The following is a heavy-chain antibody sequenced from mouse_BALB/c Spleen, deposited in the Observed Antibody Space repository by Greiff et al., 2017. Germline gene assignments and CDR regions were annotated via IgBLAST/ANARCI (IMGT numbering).Heavy chain of an antibody. CDR2: INPSNGRT. Sequence: QVQLQQPGAELVKPGASVKLSCKASGYTFTSYWMHWVKQRPGQGLEWIGEINPSNGRTNYNEKFKSKATLTVDKSSSTAYMQFSSLTSEDSAVYYCAKREIHYYGYDYAMDYWGQGTSVTVSS. CDR3: AKREIHYYGYDYAMDY. J-gene: IGHJ4*01. D-gene: IGHD1-2*01. CDR1: GYTFTSYW. V-gene: IGHV1S81*02.